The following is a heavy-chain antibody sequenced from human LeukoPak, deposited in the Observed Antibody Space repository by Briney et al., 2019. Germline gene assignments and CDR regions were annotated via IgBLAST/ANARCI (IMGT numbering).Heavy chain of an antibody. J-gene: IGHJ6*03. V-gene: IGHV4-4*07. CDR2: IYTSGST. D-gene: IGHD3-10*01. Sequence: SETLSLTCTVSGGSISSYYWSWIRQPAGKGLEWIGRIYTSGSTNYNPSLKSRVTMSVDTSKNQFSLKLSSVTAADTAVYYCAREEGIWFGESHYYMDVWGKGTTVTISS. CDR1: GGSISSYY. CDR3: AREEGIWFGESHYYMDV.